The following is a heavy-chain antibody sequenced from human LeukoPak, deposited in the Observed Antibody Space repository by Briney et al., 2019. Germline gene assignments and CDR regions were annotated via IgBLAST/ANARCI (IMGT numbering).Heavy chain of an antibody. CDR2: ISAYNGNT. CDR3: ARASGDYFYYYGMDV. J-gene: IGHJ6*02. Sequence: ASVKVSCKASGYTFTSYGISWVRQAPGQGLEWMGWISAYNGNTNYAQKLQGRVTMTTDTSTSTAYMELSSLRSEDTAVYYCARASGDYFYYYGMDVWGQGTTVTVSS. CDR1: GYTFTSYG. D-gene: IGHD4-17*01. V-gene: IGHV1-18*01.